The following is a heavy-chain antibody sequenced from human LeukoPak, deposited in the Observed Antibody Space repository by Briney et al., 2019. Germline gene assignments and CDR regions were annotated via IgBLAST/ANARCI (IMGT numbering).Heavy chain of an antibody. Sequence: SETLSLTCTVSGGSISSYYWSWIRQPPGKGLEWIGRIYTSGSTNYNPSLKSRVTMSVDTSKNQFSLKLSSVTAADTAVYYCARGGRVYSSSWYRGPWTPGNFDYWGQGTLVTVSS. V-gene: IGHV4-4*07. D-gene: IGHD6-13*01. CDR1: GGSISSYY. J-gene: IGHJ4*02. CDR2: IYTSGST. CDR3: ARGGRVYSSSWYRGPWTPGNFDY.